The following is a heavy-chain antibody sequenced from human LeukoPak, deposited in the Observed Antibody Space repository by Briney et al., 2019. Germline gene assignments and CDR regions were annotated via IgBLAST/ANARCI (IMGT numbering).Heavy chain of an antibody. Sequence: PSETLSLTCAVYGGSFSGYYWSWIRHPPGKGLEWIGEINHSGSTNYNPSLKSRVTISVDTSKNQFSLKLSSVPAADTAVYYCARVVVVVPAATRTGNWFDPWGQGTLVTVSS. D-gene: IGHD2-2*01. CDR1: GGSFSGYY. V-gene: IGHV4-34*01. CDR3: ARVVVVVPAATRTGNWFDP. CDR2: INHSGST. J-gene: IGHJ5*02.